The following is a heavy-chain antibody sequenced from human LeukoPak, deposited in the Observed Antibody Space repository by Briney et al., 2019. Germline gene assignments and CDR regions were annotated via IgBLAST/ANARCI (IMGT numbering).Heavy chain of an antibody. V-gene: IGHV4-34*01. CDR2: TNHSGST. J-gene: IGHJ6*02. CDR3: ARGAFGGYYYYYYGMDV. Sequence: SETLSLTCAVYGGSFSGYYWSWIRQPPGKGLEWIGETNHSGSTNYNPSLKSRVTISVDTSKNQFSLKLSSVTAADTAVYYCARGAFGGYYYYYYGMDVWGQGTTVTVSS. CDR1: GGSFSGYY. D-gene: IGHD3-16*01.